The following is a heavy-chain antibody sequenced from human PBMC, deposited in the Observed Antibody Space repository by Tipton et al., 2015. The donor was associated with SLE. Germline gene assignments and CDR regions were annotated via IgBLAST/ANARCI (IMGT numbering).Heavy chain of an antibody. CDR3: ARLREGYYYYYDMDV. CDR1: GGSINSYY. J-gene: IGHJ6*02. D-gene: IGHD1-26*01. V-gene: IGHV4-59*12. Sequence: GLVKPSETLSLTCTVSGGSINSYYWNWIRQSPGKGLEWIGYFHHSGSTNYNPSLQSRVTISRDPSKNQFSLNLRSVTAADMAVYYCARLREGYYYYYDMDVWGQGTTVTVSS. CDR2: FHHSGST.